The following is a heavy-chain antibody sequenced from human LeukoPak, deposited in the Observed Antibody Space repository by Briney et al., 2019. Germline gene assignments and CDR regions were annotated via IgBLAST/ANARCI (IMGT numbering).Heavy chain of an antibody. CDR1: GVAFDSHG. J-gene: IGHJ4*02. Sequence: GGSLRLSCAASGVAFDSHGMHWVRQAPGKGLEWVAGIWYDGSNKDYADSVKGRFTISRDNSKNTLYLQMNSLRAEDTAVYYCARARNNYDRSGFSALDYWGQGTLVTVSS. V-gene: IGHV3-33*01. CDR3: ARARNNYDRSGFSALDY. CDR2: IWYDGSNK. D-gene: IGHD3-22*01.